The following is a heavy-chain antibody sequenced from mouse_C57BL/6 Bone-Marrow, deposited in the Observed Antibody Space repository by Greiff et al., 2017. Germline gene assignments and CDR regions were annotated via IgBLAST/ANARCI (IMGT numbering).Heavy chain of an antibody. CDR2: INYDGSST. CDR1: GFTFSDYY. Sequence: DVQLQESEGGLVQPGSSMKLSCTASGFTFSDYYMAWVRQVPEKGLEWVANINYDGSSTYYLDSLKSRFIISRDNAKNILYLQMSSLKSEDTATYYCARDGSSYWYFDVWGTGTTVTVAS. J-gene: IGHJ1*03. CDR3: ARDGSSYWYFDV. V-gene: IGHV5-16*01. D-gene: IGHD1-1*01.